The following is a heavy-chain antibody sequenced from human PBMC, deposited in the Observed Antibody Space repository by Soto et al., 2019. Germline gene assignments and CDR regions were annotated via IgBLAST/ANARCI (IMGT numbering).Heavy chain of an antibody. CDR3: AREAYSNFDX. Sequence: PWGSLRLSCAASGFTFSSYSMNWVRQAQGKGLEWVSSISSSSSYIYSADSVKVRFTISRENAKNSLYLQMNSLRAEDTAVYYRAREAYSNFDXWGQVTLFTVSX. V-gene: IGHV3-21*01. CDR2: ISSSSSYI. J-gene: IGHJ4*02. D-gene: IGHD4-4*01. CDR1: GFTFSSYS.